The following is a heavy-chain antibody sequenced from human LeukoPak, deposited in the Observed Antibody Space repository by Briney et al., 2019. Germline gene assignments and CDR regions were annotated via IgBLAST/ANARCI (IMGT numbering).Heavy chain of an antibody. CDR2: ISAYNGNT. CDR1: GYTFTSYG. Sequence: GASVKVSCKASGYTFTSYGISWVRQAPGQGLEWMGWISAYNGNTNYAQKLQGRVTMTTDTSTSTAYMELRSLRSDDTAVYYCARDLYGSGSYYGFDPWGQGTLVTVSS. CDR3: ARDLYGSGSYYGFDP. D-gene: IGHD3-10*01. V-gene: IGHV1-18*01. J-gene: IGHJ5*02.